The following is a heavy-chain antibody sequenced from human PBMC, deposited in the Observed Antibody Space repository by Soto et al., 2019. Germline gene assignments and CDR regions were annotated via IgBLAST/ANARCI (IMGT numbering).Heavy chain of an antibody. J-gene: IGHJ4*02. Sequence: GGSLRLSCTGSGFAFSNYGMHWVREAPGAGLELVAVISKDGNNQYYTSSVKGRFTISRDNFKNIVNLEMNTLRAEETAVYYCAKGHYYDTSGTYSFCDYWGQGVPVTVSS. V-gene: IGHV3-30*18. CDR3: AKGHYYDTSGTYSFCDY. CDR2: ISKDGNNQ. CDR1: GFAFSNYG. D-gene: IGHD3-22*01.